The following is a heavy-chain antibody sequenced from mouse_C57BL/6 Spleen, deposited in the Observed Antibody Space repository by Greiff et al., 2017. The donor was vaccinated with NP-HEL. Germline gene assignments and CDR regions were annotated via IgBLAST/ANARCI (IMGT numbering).Heavy chain of an antibody. CDR3: AKGRDMVTLYYYAMDY. CDR1: GFSLTSYG. J-gene: IGHJ4*01. V-gene: IGHV2-3*01. D-gene: IGHD2-2*01. Sequence: QVQLQQSGPGLVAPSPSLSIPCTVSGFSLTSYGVSWVRQPPGKGLEWLGVIWGDGSTNYHSALISRLSISKDNSKSQVFLKLNSLQTDDTATYYCAKGRDMVTLYYYAMDYWGQGTSVTVSS. CDR2: IWGDGST.